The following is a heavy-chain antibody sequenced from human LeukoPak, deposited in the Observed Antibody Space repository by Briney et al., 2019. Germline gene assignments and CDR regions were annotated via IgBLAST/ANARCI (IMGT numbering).Heavy chain of an antibody. CDR2: IRRKGQSYTT. CDR1: GFTFSSYA. J-gene: IGHJ3*02. Sequence: GGSLRLSCAASGFTFSSYAMSWVRQAPGKGLEWVGRIRRKGQSYTTEYAASVKGRFTVSRDDSKNSLYLHMNNLKTEDSAVYYCSRDGGEGGNSAFDIWGQGTLVTVSS. D-gene: IGHD3-16*01. CDR3: SRDGGEGGNSAFDI. V-gene: IGHV3-72*01.